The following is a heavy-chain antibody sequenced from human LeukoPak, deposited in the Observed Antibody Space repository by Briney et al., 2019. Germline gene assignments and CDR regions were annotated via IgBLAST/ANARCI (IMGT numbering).Heavy chain of an antibody. CDR3: ARLPIVGATRVFDY. V-gene: IGHV4-39*01. CDR2: IYYSGST. J-gene: IGHJ4*02. CDR1: GGSISSSSYY. D-gene: IGHD1-26*01. Sequence: SETLSLTCTVSGGSISSSSYYWGWIRQPPGKGLEWIGSIYYSGSTYYNPSLKSRVTISVDTSKNQFSLKLSSVTAADTAVYYCARLPIVGATRVFDYWGQGTLVTVSS.